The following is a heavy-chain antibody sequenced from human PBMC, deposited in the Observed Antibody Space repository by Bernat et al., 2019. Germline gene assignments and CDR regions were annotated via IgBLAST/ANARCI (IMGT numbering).Heavy chain of an antibody. Sequence: QLQLQESGPGLVKPSETLSLTCTVSGGSISSSSYYWGWIRQPPGKGLEWIGSIYYSGSTYYNPSLKSRVTVSVGTSKNQFSLRLNSVTAADTAVFYCARQRSGSYYMDAFDIWGQGTMVTVSS. CDR3: ARQRSGSYYMDAFDI. CDR1: GGSISSSSYY. CDR2: IYYSGST. D-gene: IGHD3-10*01. V-gene: IGHV4-39*01. J-gene: IGHJ3*02.